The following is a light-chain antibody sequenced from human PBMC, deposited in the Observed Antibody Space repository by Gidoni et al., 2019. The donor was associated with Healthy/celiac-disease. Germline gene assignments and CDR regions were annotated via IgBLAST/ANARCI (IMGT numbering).Light chain of an antibody. J-gene: IGKJ4*01. Sequence: EIVMTQSPATLSVSPGGRATLSCRASQSVSSNLAWYQQNPGASTSATGIPASFSGSGSGREFTLTISSLQSEDFAVYYCQQDNNWPPLTFGGXTKVEIK. CDR3: QQDNNWPPLT. V-gene: IGKV3-15*01. CDR1: QSVSSN. CDR2: AS.